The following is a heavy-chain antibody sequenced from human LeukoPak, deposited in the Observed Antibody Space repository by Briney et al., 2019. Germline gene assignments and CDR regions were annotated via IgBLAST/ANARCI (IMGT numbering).Heavy chain of an antibody. D-gene: IGHD2-2*02. CDR2: IIPIFGTT. CDR1: GGTLSSYA. CDR3: ARDYSAITGSNWFDP. J-gene: IGHJ5*02. Sequence: SVKVSCKASGGTLSSYAISWVRQAPGQGLEWMGGIIPIFGTTNYAQKFQGRVTITTDESTSTAYMELSRLRSDDTAVYYCARDYSAITGSNWFDPWGQGTLVTVSS. V-gene: IGHV1-69*05.